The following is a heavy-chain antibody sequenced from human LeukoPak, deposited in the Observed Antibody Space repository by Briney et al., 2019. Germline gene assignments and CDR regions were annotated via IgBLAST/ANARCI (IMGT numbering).Heavy chain of an antibody. CDR3: AXEXDQXVRLPWTGFDY. J-gene: IGHJ4*02. CDR1: GFTFSSYS. Sequence: GGSLRLSCAASGFTFSSYSMNWVRQAPGKGLEWVSYISSSSSTIYYADSVKGRFTISRDNAKNSLYLQMNSLRAEDTAVYYCAXEXDQXVRLPWTGFDYWGQGTLVTVSS. CDR2: ISSSSSTI. V-gene: IGHV3-48*01. D-gene: IGHD3/OR15-3a*01.